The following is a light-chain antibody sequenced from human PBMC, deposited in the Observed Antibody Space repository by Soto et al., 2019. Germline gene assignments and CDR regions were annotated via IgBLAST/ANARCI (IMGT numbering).Light chain of an antibody. CDR2: DNN. V-gene: IGLV1-51*01. Sequence: QSVLTQPPSVSAAPGQKVTISCSGSSSNIGNNYVSWYQQLPGTAPKLLIYDNNKRPSGVSDRFSGSKSGTSASLAIGGLQSEDEADYYCAAWDDSLNGLVFGGGTKLTVL. CDR1: SSNIGNNY. CDR3: AAWDDSLNGLV. J-gene: IGLJ3*02.